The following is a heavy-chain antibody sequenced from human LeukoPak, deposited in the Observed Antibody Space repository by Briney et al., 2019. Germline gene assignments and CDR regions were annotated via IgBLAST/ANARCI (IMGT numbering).Heavy chain of an antibody. V-gene: IGHV3-7*01. CDR1: GFTFSTYW. D-gene: IGHD2-21*01. CDR2: IKEDGSEK. J-gene: IGHJ6*02. Sequence: GGSLRLSCAASGFTFSTYWMRWVRQAPGKGLEWVANIKEDGSEKYYVDSVKGRFTISRDNAKNSLYLHMNSLRAEDTAVYYCARDYSYAKDVWGQGTTVTVSS. CDR3: ARDYSYAKDV.